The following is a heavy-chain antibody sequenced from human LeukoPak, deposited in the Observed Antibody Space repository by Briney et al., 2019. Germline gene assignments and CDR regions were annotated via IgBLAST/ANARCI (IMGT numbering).Heavy chain of an antibody. CDR1: GYTLTELS. D-gene: IGHD3-3*01. CDR3: ATSSTIFGVAIPWYDP. CDR2: FDPEDGET. V-gene: IGHV1-24*01. Sequence: ASVKVSCKVSGYTLTELSMHWVRQAPGKGPEWMGGFDPEDGETIYAQKFQGRVTMTEDTSTDTAYMELSSLRSEDTAVYYCATSSTIFGVAIPWYDPWGQGTLVTVSS. J-gene: IGHJ5*02.